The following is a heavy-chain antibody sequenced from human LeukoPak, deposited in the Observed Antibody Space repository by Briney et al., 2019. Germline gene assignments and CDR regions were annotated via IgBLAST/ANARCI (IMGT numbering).Heavy chain of an antibody. CDR1: GFRFSYHD. CDR2: IGAAGAHT. Sequence: GGSLRLSCAASGFRFSYHDMHWVRQAPGKGLEFVSSIGAAGAHTFYADSVKGRFTISRDNFQSTMYLQMDGLRPEDPAVYYCARELGGTKTGGLDIWGQGTVVTVSS. D-gene: IGHD1-14*01. V-gene: IGHV3-64*02. CDR3: ARELGGTKTGGLDI. J-gene: IGHJ3*02.